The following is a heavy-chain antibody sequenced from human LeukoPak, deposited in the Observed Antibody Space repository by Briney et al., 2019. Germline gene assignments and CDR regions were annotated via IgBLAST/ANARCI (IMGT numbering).Heavy chain of an antibody. Sequence: SETLSLTCTVSAGSISSYYWSWIRQPPGKGLEWIGYIYYSGSTNYNPSLKSRVTISVDTSKNQFSLKLSSVTAADTAVYYCARHLYYYDSSGYYLTDAFDIWGQGTMVTVSS. J-gene: IGHJ3*02. CDR2: IYYSGST. D-gene: IGHD3-22*01. CDR3: ARHLYYYDSSGYYLTDAFDI. V-gene: IGHV4-59*08. CDR1: AGSISSYY.